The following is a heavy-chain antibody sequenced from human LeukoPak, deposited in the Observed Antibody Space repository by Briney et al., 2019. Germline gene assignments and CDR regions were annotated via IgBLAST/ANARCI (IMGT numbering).Heavy chain of an antibody. CDR2: ISYDGSNK. CDR3: ARGRPGYCSSTSCPRRPFDY. V-gene: IGHV3-30*04. D-gene: IGHD2-2*01. CDR1: GFTFSSYA. Sequence: GSLRLSCAASGFTFSSYAMHWVRQAPGKGLERVAVISYDGSNKYYADSVKGRFTISRDNSKNTLYLQMNSLRAEDTAVYYCARGRPGYCSSTSCPRRPFDYWGQGTLVTVSS. J-gene: IGHJ4*02.